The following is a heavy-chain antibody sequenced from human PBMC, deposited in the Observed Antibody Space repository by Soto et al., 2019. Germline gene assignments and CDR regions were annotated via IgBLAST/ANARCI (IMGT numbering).Heavy chain of an antibody. D-gene: IGHD2-15*01. J-gene: IGHJ4*02. V-gene: IGHV3-30-3*01. CDR3: ARDTDWRTVVTYYFDY. CDR1: GSTFSSYA. Sequence: GGSLRLSCAASGSTFSSYAMHWVRQAPGKGLEWVAVISYDGSNKYYADSVKGRFTISRDNSKNTLYLQMNSLRAEDTAVYYCARDTDWRTVVTYYFDYWGQGTLVTVSS. CDR2: ISYDGSNK.